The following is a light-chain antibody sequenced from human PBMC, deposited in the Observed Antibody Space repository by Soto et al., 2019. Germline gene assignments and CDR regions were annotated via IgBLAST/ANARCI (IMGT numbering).Light chain of an antibody. CDR2: GAS. J-gene: IGKJ1*01. CDR3: QHYVGSPT. Sequence: ETVLTQSPGTLSLSVGERATVSCRASQSINNNFLAWYQLRPGQAPRLLISGASSRATGIPDRISGSGSGTDFTLTITRVEPEDSAMYYCQHYVGSPTFGQGTKVEIK. CDR1: QSINNNF. V-gene: IGKV3-20*01.